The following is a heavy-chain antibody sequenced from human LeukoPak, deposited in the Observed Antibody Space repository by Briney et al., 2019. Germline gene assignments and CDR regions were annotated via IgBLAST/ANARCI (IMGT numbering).Heavy chain of an antibody. CDR1: GFTFSDYW. CDR2: INSDGRIT. Sequence: GGSLRLSCAASGFTFSDYWMHWVRQAPGKGLVGVSRINSDGRITSYADSVKGRFTISRDNSKNTLYLQMNSLRAEDTAVYYCAKSNHYYDSSGYYSLSFDYWGQGTLVTVSS. D-gene: IGHD3-22*01. J-gene: IGHJ4*02. CDR3: AKSNHYYDSSGYYSLSFDY. V-gene: IGHV3-74*01.